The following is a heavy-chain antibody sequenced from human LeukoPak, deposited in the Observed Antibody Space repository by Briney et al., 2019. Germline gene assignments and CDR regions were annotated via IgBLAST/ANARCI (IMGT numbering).Heavy chain of an antibody. V-gene: IGHV4-4*07. CDR1: SGSIKSYY. J-gene: IGHJ4*02. D-gene: IGHD1-26*01. Sequence: PSETLSLTCTVSSGSIKSYYWGWVRQPPGKGLEWIGRIYTTGATQYNPSLKSRVTMSIDTSTNQFSLNLTSMTAADTAVYYCGGQGYTASYYFLDFWSQGTLVAVS. CDR2: IYTTGAT. CDR3: GGQGYTASYYFLDF.